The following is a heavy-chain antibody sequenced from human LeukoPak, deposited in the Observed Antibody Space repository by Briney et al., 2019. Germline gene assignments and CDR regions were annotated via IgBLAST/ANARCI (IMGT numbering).Heavy chain of an antibody. J-gene: IGHJ6*03. CDR2: IIPIFGTA. CDR1: GGTFSSYA. D-gene: IGHD3-10*02. V-gene: IGHV1-69*13. CDR3: ASDHINYYARDYYYYTDV. Sequence: GASVKVSCKASGGTFSSYAISWVRQAPGQGLEWMGGIIPIFGTANYAQKFQGRVTITADESTSTAYMELSSLRSEDTAVYYCASDHINYYARDYYYYTDVCGKGTTVTVSS.